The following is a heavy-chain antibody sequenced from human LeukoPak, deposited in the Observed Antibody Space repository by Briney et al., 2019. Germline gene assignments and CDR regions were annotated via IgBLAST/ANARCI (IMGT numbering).Heavy chain of an antibody. Sequence: SDTLSLTCTVSGGSISSSYWSWIRQPPGKGLEWIGYIYYSGSTNYNPSLKSRVTISVDTSKNQFSLKLSSVTAADTAVYYCARDLGYCSSISCYAWFDPWGQGTLVTVSS. CDR1: GGSISSSY. CDR2: IYYSGST. V-gene: IGHV4-59*01. J-gene: IGHJ5*02. CDR3: ARDLGYCSSISCYAWFDP. D-gene: IGHD2-2*01.